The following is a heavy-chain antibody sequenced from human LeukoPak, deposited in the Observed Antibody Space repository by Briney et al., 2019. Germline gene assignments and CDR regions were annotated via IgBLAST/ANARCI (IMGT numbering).Heavy chain of an antibody. D-gene: IGHD3-10*01. CDR3: AREAPISDSGNYYKSLGY. J-gene: IGHJ4*02. CDR1: GGSFSDYW. Sequence: PSETLSLTCAVYGGSFSDYWWTWIRQSPGKGLEWIGEINHSGSTNYNPSLKSRVTISVDTSKNQISLKLRSVTAADTAVYYCAREAPISDSGNYYKSLGYWGQGTLVTVSS. V-gene: IGHV4-34*01. CDR2: INHSGST.